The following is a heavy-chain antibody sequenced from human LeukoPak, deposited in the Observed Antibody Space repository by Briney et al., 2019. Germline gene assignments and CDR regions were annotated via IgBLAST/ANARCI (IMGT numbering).Heavy chain of an antibody. D-gene: IGHD3-9*01. CDR3: AKQEAHYDILTGYYMFDY. V-gene: IGHV1-2*02. CDR2: INPNSGGT. J-gene: IGHJ4*02. CDR1: GYTFTGYY. Sequence: GASVKVSCKASGYTFTGYYIHWVRQAPGQGPEWMGWINPNSGGTNYAQKFQGRVTMTRDTSISTAYMELSRLRSDDTAVYYCAKQEAHYDILTGYYMFDYWGQGTLVTVSS.